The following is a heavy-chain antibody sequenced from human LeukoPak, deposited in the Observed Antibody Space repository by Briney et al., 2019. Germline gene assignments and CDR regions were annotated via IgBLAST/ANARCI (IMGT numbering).Heavy chain of an antibody. CDR3: ARGGYGANDDAFDI. CDR2: ISSSATTI. CDR1: GFTFSSYE. J-gene: IGHJ3*02. D-gene: IGHD4-23*01. V-gene: IGHV3-48*03. Sequence: GGSLRLSCAASGFTFSSYEMNWVRQAPGKGLEWVSFISSSATTIYNAASVEGRFTISRDNAKNSLFLQMNSLRAEDTAVYYCARGGYGANDDAFDIWGQGTMVTVSS.